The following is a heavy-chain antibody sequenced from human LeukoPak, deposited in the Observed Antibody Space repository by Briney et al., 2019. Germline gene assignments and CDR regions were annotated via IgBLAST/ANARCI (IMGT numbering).Heavy chain of an antibody. D-gene: IGHD2-2*01. V-gene: IGHV1-69*04. CDR2: IIPILGIA. CDR3: ARTPEGYCSSTSCQPTDYYYYYGMDV. Sequence: GASVKVSCKASGGTFSSYAISWVRQAPGQGLEWMGRIIPILGIANYEQKFQGRVTITADKSTSTAYMELSSLRSEDTAVYYCARTPEGYCSSTSCQPTDYYYYYGMDVWGQGTTVTVSS. J-gene: IGHJ6*02. CDR1: GGTFSSYA.